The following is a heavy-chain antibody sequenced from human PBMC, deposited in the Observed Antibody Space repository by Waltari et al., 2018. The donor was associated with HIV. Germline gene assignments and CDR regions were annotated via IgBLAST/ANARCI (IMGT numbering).Heavy chain of an antibody. Sequence: QVQLQQWGAGLLKPSETLSLTCAVYGGSFSGYYWSWIRQPPGKGLEWIGEINHSGSTNYNPSLKSRVTISVGTSKNQFSLKLSSVTAADTAVYYCARDSGVGYGGLYYFDYWGQGTLVTVSS. CDR3: ARDSGVGYGGLYYFDY. D-gene: IGHD4-17*01. J-gene: IGHJ4*02. V-gene: IGHV4-34*01. CDR2: INHSGST. CDR1: GGSFSGYY.